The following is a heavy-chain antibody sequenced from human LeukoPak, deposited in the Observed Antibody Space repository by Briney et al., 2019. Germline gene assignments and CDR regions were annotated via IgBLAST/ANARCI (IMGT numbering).Heavy chain of an antibody. V-gene: IGHV3-33*08. D-gene: IGHD3-22*01. CDR1: GFTFSSYW. CDR2: IWYDGSNK. J-gene: IGHJ4*02. CDR3: ARGWGDYYDSSPLDY. Sequence: GGSLRLSCAASGFTFSSYWMHWVRQAPGKGLEWVAVIWYDGSNKYYADSVKGRFTISRDNSKNTLYLQMNSLRAEDTAVYYCARGWGDYYDSSPLDYWGQGTLVTVSS.